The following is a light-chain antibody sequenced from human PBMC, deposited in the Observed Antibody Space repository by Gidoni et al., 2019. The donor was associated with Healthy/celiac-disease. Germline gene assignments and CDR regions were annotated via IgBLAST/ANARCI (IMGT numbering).Light chain of an antibody. J-gene: IGKJ4*01. CDR1: QSISSY. CDR2: AAS. Sequence: DIQMTQSPSSLYASVGDRVTITCRASQSISSYLNWYQQKPGKAPKLLIYAASSLQSGVPSRFSGSGSGTDFTLTISSLQPEDFATYYCQQSYSTPPTFGGXTKVEIK. CDR3: QQSYSTPPT. V-gene: IGKV1-39*01.